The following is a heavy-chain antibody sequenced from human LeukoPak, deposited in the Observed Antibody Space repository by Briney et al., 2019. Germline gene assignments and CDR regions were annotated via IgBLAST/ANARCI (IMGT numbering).Heavy chain of an antibody. Sequence: PGGSLRLSCAASGFTFSGSAMHWVRQASGKGLEWVGRIRSKANNYATTYAASVKGRFTISRDDSKNTAYLQMNSLKTEDTAMYYCTRPLVEAAWVQGTPVSVSS. CDR2: IRSKANNYAT. J-gene: IGHJ5*02. CDR1: GFTFSGSA. CDR3: TRPLVEAA. V-gene: IGHV3-73*01. D-gene: IGHD2-21*01.